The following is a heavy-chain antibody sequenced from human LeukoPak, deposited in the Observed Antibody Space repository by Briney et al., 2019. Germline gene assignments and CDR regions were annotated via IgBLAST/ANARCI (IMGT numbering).Heavy chain of an antibody. CDR3: ARRGTAYGRGGNCYSDKYFDY. Sequence: SETLSLTCAVYGGSLSGYYWTWIRQTPGKGLEWIGEINYSGNTNYNRSLKSRVTISADTSKNQFSLRLSSVTAADTPVYYGARRGTAYGRGGNCYSDKYFDYWGQGTQVTVSS. CDR1: GGSLSGYY. J-gene: IGHJ4*02. CDR2: INYSGNT. V-gene: IGHV4-34*01. D-gene: IGHD2-15*01.